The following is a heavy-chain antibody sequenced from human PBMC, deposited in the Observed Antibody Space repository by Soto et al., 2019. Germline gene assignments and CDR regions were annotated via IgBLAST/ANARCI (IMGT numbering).Heavy chain of an antibody. Sequence: SVKVSCKASGGTFSSYAISWVRQAPGQGLEWMGGIIPIFDTANYAQKFQGRVTITADESTSTAYMELSSLRSEDTAVYYCARDRAYDSSGYWDLASDYWGQGTLVTVSS. CDR1: GGTFSSYA. D-gene: IGHD3-22*01. V-gene: IGHV1-69*13. CDR3: ARDRAYDSSGYWDLASDY. J-gene: IGHJ4*02. CDR2: IIPIFDTA.